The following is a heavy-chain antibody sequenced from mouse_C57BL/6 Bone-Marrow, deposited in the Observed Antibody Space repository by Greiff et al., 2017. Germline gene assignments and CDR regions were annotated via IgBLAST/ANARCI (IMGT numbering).Heavy chain of an antibody. D-gene: IGHD1-1*01. V-gene: IGHV1-81*01. J-gene: IGHJ3*01. CDR1: GYTFTSYG. CDR2: IYPRSGNT. Sequence: QVQLQQSGAELARPGASVKLSCKASGYTFTSYGISWVKQRTGQGLEWIGEIYPRSGNTYYNEKFKGKATLTADKSSSTAYMELRSRTSEDSAVYFCVYYDGSAWFAYWGQGTLVTVSA. CDR3: VYYDGSAWFAY.